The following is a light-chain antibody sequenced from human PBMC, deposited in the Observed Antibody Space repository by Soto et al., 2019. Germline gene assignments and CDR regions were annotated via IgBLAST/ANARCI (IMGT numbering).Light chain of an antibody. V-gene: IGLV2-14*01. J-gene: IGLJ1*01. CDR2: EVS. CDR3: SSYARSNTLV. Sequence: QSALTQPASVSGSPGQSITISCTGTNSDVGGYNFVSWYQQHPGKAPKLMIYEVSNRPSGVSNRFSGSKSGNTASLTISGLQAEDEADYYCSSYARSNTLVFGTGTKVTVL. CDR1: NSDVGGYNF.